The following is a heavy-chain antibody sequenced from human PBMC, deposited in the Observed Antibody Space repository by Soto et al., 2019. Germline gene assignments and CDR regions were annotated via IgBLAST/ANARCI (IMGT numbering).Heavy chain of an antibody. D-gene: IGHD3-22*01. V-gene: IGHV1-69*06. Sequence: SVKVSCKASGGTFSSYAISWVRQAPGQGLEWMGGIIPIFGTANYAQKFQGRVTITADKSTSTAYMELSSLRSEDTAVYYCASGKYYYDSSAFDIWGQGTMVTVSS. CDR1: GGTFSSYA. CDR3: ASGKYYYDSSAFDI. J-gene: IGHJ3*02. CDR2: IIPIFGTA.